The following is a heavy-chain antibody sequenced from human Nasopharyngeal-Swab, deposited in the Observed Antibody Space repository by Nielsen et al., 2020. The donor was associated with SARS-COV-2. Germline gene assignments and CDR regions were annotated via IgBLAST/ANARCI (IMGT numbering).Heavy chain of an antibody. V-gene: IGHV3-30-3*01. CDR3: ARGDLMSARRINRAVDY. Sequence: GESLKISCAASGFTFSSYAMHWVRQAPGKGLEWVAVISYDGSNKYYADSVKGRFTISRDNSKNTLYLQMNSLRAEDTAVYYCARGDLMSARRINRAVDYWGQGTLVTVSS. CDR1: GFTFSSYA. CDR2: ISYDGSNK. J-gene: IGHJ4*02. D-gene: IGHD1-14*01.